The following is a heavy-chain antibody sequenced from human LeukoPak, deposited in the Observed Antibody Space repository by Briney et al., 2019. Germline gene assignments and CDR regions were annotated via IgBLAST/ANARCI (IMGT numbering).Heavy chain of an antibody. D-gene: IGHD2-2*01. CDR1: GGSISSYY. Sequence: PSETLSLTCTVSGGSISSYYWSWIRQPPGKGLEGIGYIYTSGSTNYNPSLKSRVTISVDTSKNQFSLKLSSVTAADTAVYYCASAGYCSSTSCYGDYFDYWGQGTLVTVSS. J-gene: IGHJ4*02. CDR3: ASAGYCSSTSCYGDYFDY. CDR2: IYTSGST. V-gene: IGHV4-4*09.